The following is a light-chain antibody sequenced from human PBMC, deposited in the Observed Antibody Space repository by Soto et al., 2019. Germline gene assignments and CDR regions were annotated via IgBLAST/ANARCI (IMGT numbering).Light chain of an antibody. CDR2: GAS. J-gene: IGKJ4*01. Sequence: EIVLTQSPGTLSLSPGERGTLSCRASQSVSSSYLAWYQQKPGQAPRLLIYGASSRATGIPDRFSGSGSGTDFTLTISRLEPEDFAVYYCRQYGTSLGFPVGGGTKVEIK. CDR1: QSVSSSY. CDR3: RQYGTSLGFP. V-gene: IGKV3-20*01.